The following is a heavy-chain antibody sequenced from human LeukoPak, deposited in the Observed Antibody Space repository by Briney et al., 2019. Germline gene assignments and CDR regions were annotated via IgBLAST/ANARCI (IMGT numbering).Heavy chain of an antibody. D-gene: IGHD6-13*01. J-gene: IGHJ4*02. Sequence: GGSLRLSCAVSGFAFSSYNLNWARQAPGKGMEWVSSISSSGSSIFYADSVKGRFTISRDNAQNSLYLQMNSLRVEDTAVYYCARGIAAAGWYYFDYWGQGALVTVSS. CDR3: ARGIAAAGWYYFDY. CDR2: ISSSGSSI. CDR1: GFAFSSYN. V-gene: IGHV3-21*01.